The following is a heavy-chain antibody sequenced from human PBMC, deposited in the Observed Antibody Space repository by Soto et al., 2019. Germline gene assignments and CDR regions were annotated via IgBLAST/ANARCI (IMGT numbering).Heavy chain of an antibody. Sequence: GGSLILSCAASGFTFSIYAMSWVRQSPGKGLEWVSAISGSGGSTYYADSVKGRFTISRDNSKNTLYLQMNSLRAEDTAVYYCAKDPIYSSGWYFGYYWGQGTLVTVSS. CDR3: AKDPIYSSGWYFGYY. CDR2: ISGSGGST. D-gene: IGHD6-19*01. J-gene: IGHJ4*02. CDR1: GFTFSIYA. V-gene: IGHV3-23*01.